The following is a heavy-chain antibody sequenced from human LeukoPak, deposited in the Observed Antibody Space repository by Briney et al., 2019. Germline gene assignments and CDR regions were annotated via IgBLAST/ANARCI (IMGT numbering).Heavy chain of an antibody. V-gene: IGHV1-46*01. CDR1: GYTFTRYY. Sequence: ASVKVSCKASGYTFTRYYMYWVRQAPGQGLECMGIINPSAGSTSYAQKFQGRVTMTRDTSTSTVYMELSRLRSDDTAVYYCARGDHYDVLTGFQTPSHLSDYWGQGTLVTVSS. D-gene: IGHD3-9*01. CDR3: ARGDHYDVLTGFQTPSHLSDY. CDR2: INPSAGST. J-gene: IGHJ4*02.